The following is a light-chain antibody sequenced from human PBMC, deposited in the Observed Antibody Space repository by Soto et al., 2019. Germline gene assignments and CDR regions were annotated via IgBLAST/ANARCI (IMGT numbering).Light chain of an antibody. Sequence: QSVLTQPASVSGSPGQSITISCTGTSSDVGDYNYVSWYQQHPGKAPKLMIYEVSNRPSGVSNRFSGSKSGNTASLTISGLQTEDEADYYCSSYTSSITHVFGGGTKLTVL. J-gene: IGLJ2*01. V-gene: IGLV2-14*01. CDR1: SSDVGDYNY. CDR3: SSYTSSITHV. CDR2: EVS.